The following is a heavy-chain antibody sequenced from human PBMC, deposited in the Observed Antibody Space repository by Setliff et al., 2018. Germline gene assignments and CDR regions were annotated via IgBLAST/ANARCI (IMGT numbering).Heavy chain of an antibody. D-gene: IGHD4-17*01. CDR3: ARGRLLYVGDSHYFDN. CDR1: GASTTNINYY. V-gene: IGHV4-39*07. CDR2: IFYGGRT. J-gene: IGHJ4*02. Sequence: SETLSLTCTVSGASTTNINYYWGLIRQPPGKGLEWIGSIFYGGRTFYNPSLKSRVTISADTSKNQFSLQLTSVTAADTAVYYCARGRLLYVGDSHYFDNWGQGTLVTVSS.